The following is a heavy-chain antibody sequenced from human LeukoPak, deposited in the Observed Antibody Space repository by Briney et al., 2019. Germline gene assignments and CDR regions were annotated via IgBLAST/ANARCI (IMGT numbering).Heavy chain of an antibody. D-gene: IGHD3-10*01. V-gene: IGHV3-48*03. CDR2: ISNSGDIR. Sequence: GGSLRLSCVVSGFSFSDYEMAWVRQAPGMGLEWISYISNSGDIRRYADAVKGRFAISRDNAKNSLYLQMNSLRAEDTAVYYCAAFWELYEVDYWGQGTLVTVSS. J-gene: IGHJ4*02. CDR1: GFSFSDYE. CDR3: AAFWELYEVDY.